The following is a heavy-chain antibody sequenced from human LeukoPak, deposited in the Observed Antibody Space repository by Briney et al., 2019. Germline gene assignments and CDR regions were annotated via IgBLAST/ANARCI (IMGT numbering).Heavy chain of an antibody. Sequence: PGGSLRLSCAASGFTFSSYGMHWVPQAPSKGLEWVAFIRYDGSNKYYADSVKGRFTISRDNSKNTLYLQINSLRAEDTAVYYCAKESGITMVRGVITFWGQGTLVTVSS. CDR3: AKESGITMVRGVITF. CDR1: GFTFSSYG. J-gene: IGHJ4*02. V-gene: IGHV3-30*02. D-gene: IGHD3-10*01. CDR2: IRYDGSNK.